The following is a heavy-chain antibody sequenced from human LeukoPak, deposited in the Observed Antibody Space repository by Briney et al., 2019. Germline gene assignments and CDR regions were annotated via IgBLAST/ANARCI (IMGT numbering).Heavy chain of an antibody. J-gene: IGHJ6*04. V-gene: IGHV1-69*05. CDR2: IIPIFGTA. Sequence: SVKVSCKASGGTFTSYAISWVRQAPGQGLEWMGGIIPIFGTANYVKKFQGRVTITTDEFTSTAYLELSSLRSEDTAVDDCARDRDSSSGYEGAGYYYGMDVWGKGATVTVSS. CDR1: GGTFTSYA. D-gene: IGHD6-13*01. CDR3: ARDRDSSSGYEGAGYYYGMDV.